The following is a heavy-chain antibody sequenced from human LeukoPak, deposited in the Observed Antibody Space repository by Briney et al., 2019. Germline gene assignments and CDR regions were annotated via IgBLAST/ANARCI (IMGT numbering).Heavy chain of an antibody. CDR2: IYSGGST. V-gene: IGHV3-53*01. CDR3: ARNTLPYGDYGVIYYYGMDV. CDR1: GFTVSSNY. D-gene: IGHD4-17*01. J-gene: IGHJ6*02. Sequence: PGGSLRLSCAASGFTVSSNYMSWVRQAPGKGLEWVSVIYSGGSTYYADSVKGRFTISRDNSKNTLYLQMNSLRAEDTAVYYCARNTLPYGDYGVIYYYGMDVWGQGTTVTVSS.